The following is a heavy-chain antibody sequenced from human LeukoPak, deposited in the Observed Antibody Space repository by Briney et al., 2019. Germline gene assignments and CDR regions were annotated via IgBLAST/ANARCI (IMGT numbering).Heavy chain of an antibody. J-gene: IGHJ4*02. Sequence: ASVKVSCKASGGTFSSYAISWVRQAPGQGLEWMGRIIPILGIANYAQKFQGRVTITADKSTSTAYMELSSLRSEDTAVYYCARGYGDNHYFDYWGQGTLVTVSS. CDR3: ARGYGDNHYFDY. CDR2: IIPILGIA. CDR1: GGTFSSYA. D-gene: IGHD4-17*01. V-gene: IGHV1-69*04.